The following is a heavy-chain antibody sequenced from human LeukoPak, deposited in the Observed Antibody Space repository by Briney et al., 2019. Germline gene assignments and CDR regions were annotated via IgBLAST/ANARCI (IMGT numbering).Heavy chain of an antibody. Sequence: GWSLRLSCAASGFTFSSYSMNWVRQAPGKGLEWVSSITSSSSYIYYADSVKGRFTISRDNAKNSLYLQMNSLRAEDTAVYYCARDPGNDFGAYVFDYWGQGTLVTVSS. CDR2: ITSSSSYI. V-gene: IGHV3-21*01. CDR3: ARDPGNDFGAYVFDY. D-gene: IGHD4-17*01. J-gene: IGHJ4*02. CDR1: GFTFSSYS.